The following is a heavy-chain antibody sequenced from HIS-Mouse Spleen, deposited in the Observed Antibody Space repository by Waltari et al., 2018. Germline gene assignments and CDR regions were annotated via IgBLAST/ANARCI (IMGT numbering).Heavy chain of an antibody. J-gene: IGHJ4*02. V-gene: IGHV3-30*01. CDR3: ARDSDSAYSGSYYVYYFDY. Sequence: AEYMGGRFTISRDNSKNTLYLQMNSLRAEDTAVYYCARDSDSAYSGSYYVYYFDYWGQGTLVTVSS. D-gene: IGHD1-26*01.